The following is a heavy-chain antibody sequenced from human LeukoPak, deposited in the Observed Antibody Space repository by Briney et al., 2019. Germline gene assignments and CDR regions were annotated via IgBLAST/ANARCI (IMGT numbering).Heavy chain of an antibody. V-gene: IGHV3-23*01. D-gene: IGHD6-13*01. CDR3: AKDRLTSSWYFGFDY. CDR1: GFPFSSYA. J-gene: IGHJ4*02. CDR2: IDGSGIST. Sequence: GGSLRLSCAASGFPFSSYAMSWVRQAPGKGVEWVSTIDGSGISTYNADSVKGRFTISRDNSKNTLYLQMNSLRADDTAVYYCAKDRLTSSWYFGFDYWGQGTLVTVSS.